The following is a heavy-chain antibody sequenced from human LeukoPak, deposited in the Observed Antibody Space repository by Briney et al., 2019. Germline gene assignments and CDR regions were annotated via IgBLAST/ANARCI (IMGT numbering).Heavy chain of an antibody. CDR3: ARDPGAITMVRGVGYNYYGMDV. V-gene: IGHV3-30*04. J-gene: IGHJ6*04. CDR1: GFTFSSYA. D-gene: IGHD3-10*01. Sequence: GRSLRLSCAASGFTFSSYAMHWVRQAPGKGLEWVAVISYDGSNKYYADSVKGRFTISRDNSKNTLYLQMNSLRAEDTAVYYCARDPGAITMVRGVGYNYYGMDVWGKGTTVTVSS. CDR2: ISYDGSNK.